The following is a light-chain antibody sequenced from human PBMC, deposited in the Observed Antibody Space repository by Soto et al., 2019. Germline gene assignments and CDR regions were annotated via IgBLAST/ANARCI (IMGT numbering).Light chain of an antibody. V-gene: IGKV3-15*01. CDR1: QSVSSD. CDR2: GAA. J-gene: IGKJ4*01. CDR3: QQYNIWPLT. Sequence: ETQMTQSPVTLSVSPGERVTLSCRASQSVSSDLAWYQKKPGQPPRLLIYGAATKATGIPARFSGSGSRTEFTLTINSLQSEDFALYYCQQYNIWPLTFGGGTRVQIK.